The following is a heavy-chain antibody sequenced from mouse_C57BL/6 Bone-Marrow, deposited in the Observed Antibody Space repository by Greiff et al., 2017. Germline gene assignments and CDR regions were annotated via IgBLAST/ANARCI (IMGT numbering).Heavy chain of an antibody. CDR1: GYAFTNYL. D-gene: IGHD4-1*01. Sequence: VQLVESGAELVRPGTSVKVSCKASGYAFTNYLIEWVKQRPGQGLEWIGVINPGSGGTNYNEKFKGKATLTADKSSSTAYMQLSSLTSEDSAVYFCARRTGTTDYWGQGTTLTVSS. J-gene: IGHJ2*01. CDR3: ARRTGTTDY. CDR2: INPGSGGT. V-gene: IGHV1-54*01.